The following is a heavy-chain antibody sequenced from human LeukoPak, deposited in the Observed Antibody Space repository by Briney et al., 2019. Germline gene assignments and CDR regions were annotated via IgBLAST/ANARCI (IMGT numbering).Heavy chain of an antibody. CDR3: AKGFSANWFDP. CDR1: GGSFSGYY. Sequence: SETLSLTCGVYGGSFSGYYWSWIRQPPGKGVEWIGEINHTGSTNYNPSLKSRVTISVDTSKNQFSLNLSSVTAADTAVYYCAKGFSANWFDPWGQGTLVTVSS. D-gene: IGHD3-10*01. CDR2: INHTGST. J-gene: IGHJ5*02. V-gene: IGHV4-34*01.